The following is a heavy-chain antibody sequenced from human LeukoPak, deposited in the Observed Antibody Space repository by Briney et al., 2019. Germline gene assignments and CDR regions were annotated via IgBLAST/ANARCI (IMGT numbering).Heavy chain of an antibody. CDR2: IYHSGTT. D-gene: IGHD1-26*01. J-gene: IGHJ5*02. V-gene: IGHV4-38-2*02. CDR1: AYSISNGFV. CDR3: TRLSHVAGAPKVSWFDL. Sequence: NPSETLSLTCTVSAYSISNGFVWGWIRQPPGKGLEWIESIYHSGTTYYNPSLKSRVTMSVDTSKNQFSLRLSSVTAADTAVYYCTRLSHVAGAPKVSWFDLWGQGTLVTVSS.